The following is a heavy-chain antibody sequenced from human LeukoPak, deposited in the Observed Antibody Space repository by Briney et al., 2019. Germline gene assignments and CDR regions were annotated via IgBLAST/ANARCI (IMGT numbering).Heavy chain of an antibody. CDR3: ARDRPGANTDEVAFDI. CDR1: GFTFSSYW. J-gene: IGHJ3*02. D-gene: IGHD1-26*01. V-gene: IGHV3-74*01. Sequence: PGGSLRLSCAASGFTFSSYWMHWVRQAPGKGLVWVSRINTDGSSTSYADSVKVRFTISRDNAKNTLYLQMNSLRAEDTAVYYCARDRPGANTDEVAFDIWGQGTMVTVSS. CDR2: INTDGSST.